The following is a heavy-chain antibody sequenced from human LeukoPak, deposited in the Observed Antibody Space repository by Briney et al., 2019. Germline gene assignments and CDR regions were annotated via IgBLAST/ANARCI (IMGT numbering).Heavy chain of an antibody. V-gene: IGHV3-30-3*01. CDR2: ISYDGSNK. CDR1: GFTFSSYA. CDR3: ARDTPSDY. J-gene: IGHJ4*02. Sequence: GRSLRLSCAASGFTFSSYAMHWVRQAPGKGLEWVAVISYDGSNKYYADSVKGRFTISRDNSKNTLHLQMNSLRAEDMAVYYCARDTPSDYWGQGTLVTVSS.